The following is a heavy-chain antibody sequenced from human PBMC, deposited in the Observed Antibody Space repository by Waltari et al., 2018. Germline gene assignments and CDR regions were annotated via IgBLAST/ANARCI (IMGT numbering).Heavy chain of an antibody. D-gene: IGHD3-16*02. V-gene: IGHV4-34*01. CDR1: GGSFSGYY. CDR3: ARESGYYDYVWGSYRYTSYYFDY. CDR2: INHSGST. Sequence: QVQLQQWGAGLLKPSETLSLTCAVYGGSFSGYYWSWHRQPPGKGREWIGEINHSGSTNYNPSLESRVTISVDTSKNQFSLKLSSVTAADTAVYYCARESGYYDYVWGSYRYTSYYFDYWGQGTLVTVSS. J-gene: IGHJ4*02.